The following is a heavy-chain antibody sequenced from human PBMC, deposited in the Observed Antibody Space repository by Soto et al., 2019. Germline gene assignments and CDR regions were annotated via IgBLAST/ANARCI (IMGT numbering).Heavy chain of an antibody. J-gene: IGHJ4*02. CDR3: ARDRMYDSSGYYYPHCDY. V-gene: IGHV4-59*12. D-gene: IGHD3-22*01. Sequence: PSETLSLTCTVSGGSISNYYWTWIRQPPGKGLEWIGYIYYSGSTNYNPSLKSRVAISVDTSKNQFSLKLSSVTAADTAVYYCARDRMYDSSGYYYPHCDYWGQGTLVTVSS. CDR2: IYYSGST. CDR1: GGSISNYY.